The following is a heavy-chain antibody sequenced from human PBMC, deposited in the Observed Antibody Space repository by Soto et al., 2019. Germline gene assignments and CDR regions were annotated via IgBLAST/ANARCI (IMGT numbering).Heavy chain of an antibody. Sequence: EVPLVESGGALVQPGGSLRVSCAVSGFTFSNYWMSWVRQAPGKGLEWVANVNKDGSEKYYVDSVKGRFTISRDNAKNSLYLQMNSLRAEDTAVYYCARPYSDWGQGTLVTVSS. D-gene: IGHD2-21*01. V-gene: IGHV3-7*03. CDR1: GFTFSNYW. J-gene: IGHJ4*02. CDR2: VNKDGSEK. CDR3: ARPYSD.